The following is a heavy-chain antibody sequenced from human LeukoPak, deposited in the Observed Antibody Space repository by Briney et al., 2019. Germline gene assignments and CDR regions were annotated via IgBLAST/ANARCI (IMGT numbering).Heavy chain of an antibody. J-gene: IGHJ6*02. Sequence: GGSLRLSCAASGFTFSNYAMSWVRQAPGKGLEWVSGISGSGTSTYYADSVKGRFTISRDNSKNTLYLQMNSLRAEDTAVYYCARARSSHYNYYGLDVWGQGTTVTVSS. V-gene: IGHV3-23*01. CDR1: GFTFSNYA. CDR2: ISGSGTST. D-gene: IGHD1-26*01. CDR3: ARARSSHYNYYGLDV.